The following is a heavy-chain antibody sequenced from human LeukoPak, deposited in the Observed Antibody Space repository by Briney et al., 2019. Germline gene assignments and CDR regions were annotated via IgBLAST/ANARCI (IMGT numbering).Heavy chain of an antibody. CDR1: GFTFSSYA. V-gene: IGHV3-30*04. CDR2: ISYDGSNK. D-gene: IGHD3-10*01. J-gene: IGHJ4*01. CDR3: AKAKNSNEYYYGSGNDY. Sequence: GGSLRLSCAASGFTFSSYAMHWVRQAPGKGLEWVAVISYDGSNKYYADSVKGRFTISRDNSKNTLYLQMNSLRAEDTAVYYCAKAKNSNEYYYGSGNDYWGQGTLVTVSS.